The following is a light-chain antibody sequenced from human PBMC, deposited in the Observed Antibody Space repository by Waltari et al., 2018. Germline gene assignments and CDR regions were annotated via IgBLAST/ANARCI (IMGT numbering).Light chain of an antibody. Sequence: QSALTQPASVSGSPGQSITISCTGTSSDVGTSNLVPWYQQHPGKAPKLMIYEGTKRPSGVSNRFSGSKSGNTASLTISGLQAEDEAHYYCCSYAGGRPHVVFGGGTQLTVL. CDR3: CSYAGGRPHVV. J-gene: IGLJ2*01. V-gene: IGLV2-23*01. CDR2: EGT. CDR1: SSDVGTSNL.